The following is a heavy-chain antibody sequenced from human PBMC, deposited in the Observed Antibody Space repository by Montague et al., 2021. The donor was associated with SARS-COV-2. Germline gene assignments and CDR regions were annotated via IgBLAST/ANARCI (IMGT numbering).Heavy chain of an antibody. Sequence: SETLSLTCTVSGDSIRSYHWTWIRQPPGKGLEWIGRISDSGRTIXKPSLKSRVTISVDTSKNQFFLNLRSMVAADTAIYYCTRDRGIAAADNYYYGMDVWGPGTTVTVSS. CDR2: ISDSGRT. D-gene: IGHD6-13*01. CDR1: GDSIRSYH. CDR3: TRDRGIAAADNYYYGMDV. J-gene: IGHJ6*02. V-gene: IGHV4-59*13.